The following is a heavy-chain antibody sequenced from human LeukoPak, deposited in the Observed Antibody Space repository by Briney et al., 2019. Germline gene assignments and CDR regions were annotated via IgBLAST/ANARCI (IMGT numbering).Heavy chain of an antibody. V-gene: IGHV4-34*01. CDR3: AAYSSGWYGDAFDI. CDR2: INHSGST. Sequence: PSETLSLTCAVYGGSFSGYYWSWIRQPPGKGLEWIGEINHSGSTNYNPSLKSRVTISVGTSKNQFSLKLSSVTAADTAVYYCAAYSSGWYGDAFDIWGQGTMVTVSS. D-gene: IGHD6-19*01. J-gene: IGHJ3*02. CDR1: GGSFSGYY.